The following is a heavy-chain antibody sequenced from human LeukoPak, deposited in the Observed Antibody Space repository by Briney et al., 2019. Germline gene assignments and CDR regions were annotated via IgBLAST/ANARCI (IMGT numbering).Heavy chain of an antibody. CDR3: AKTVPDYGEPQRYYYYYMDV. Sequence: GGSLRLSCAASGFTFSSYAMSWVRQAPGKGLEWVSAISGSGGSTYYADSVKGRFTISRDNSKNTLYLQMNSLRAEDTAVYYCAKTVPDYGEPQRYYYYYMDVWGKGTTVTVSS. V-gene: IGHV3-23*01. D-gene: IGHD4-17*01. CDR2: ISGSGGST. CDR1: GFTFSSYA. J-gene: IGHJ6*03.